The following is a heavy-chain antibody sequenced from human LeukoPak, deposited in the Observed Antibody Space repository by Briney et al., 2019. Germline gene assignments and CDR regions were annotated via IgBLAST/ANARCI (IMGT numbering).Heavy chain of an antibody. V-gene: IGHV4-61*08. CDR1: GGSISSVGYY. Sequence: SETLSLTCTVSGGSISSVGYYWTWLRQPPGKGLEWIGYIYYSGSTNYNPSLKSRVTISVDTSKNQFSLKLSSVTAADTAVYYCARADIAVAGNGFDYWGQGTLVTVSS. J-gene: IGHJ4*02. CDR2: IYYSGST. CDR3: ARADIAVAGNGFDY. D-gene: IGHD6-19*01.